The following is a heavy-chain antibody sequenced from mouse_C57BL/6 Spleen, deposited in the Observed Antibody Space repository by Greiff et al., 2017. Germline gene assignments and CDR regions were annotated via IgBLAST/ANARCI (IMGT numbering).Heavy chain of an antibody. CDR2: IDPENGDT. Sequence: EVQLQQSGAELVRPGASVKLSCTASGFTIKDDYMHWVKQRPEQGLEWIGWIDPENGDTEYASKFQGKATITADTSSNTAYLQLSSLTSEDTAVYYCTTGRVVTTYYYAMDYWGQGTSVTVSS. J-gene: IGHJ4*01. V-gene: IGHV14-4*01. D-gene: IGHD2-2*01. CDR1: GFTIKDDY. CDR3: TTGRVVTTYYYAMDY.